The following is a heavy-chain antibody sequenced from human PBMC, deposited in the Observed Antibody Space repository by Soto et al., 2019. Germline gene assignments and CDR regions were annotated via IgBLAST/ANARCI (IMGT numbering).Heavy chain of an antibody. V-gene: IGHV1-69*02. CDR1: GGTFSSYT. CDR2: IIPILGIA. J-gene: IGHJ3*02. CDR3: ARAAGYCSSTSCFFDAFDI. Sequence: ASVKVSCKASGGTFSSYTISWVRQAPGQGLEWMGRIIPILGIANYAQKFQGRVTITADKSTNTAYMELSSLRSEDTAVYYCARAAGYCSSTSCFFDAFDIWGQGTMVTVSS. D-gene: IGHD2-2*01.